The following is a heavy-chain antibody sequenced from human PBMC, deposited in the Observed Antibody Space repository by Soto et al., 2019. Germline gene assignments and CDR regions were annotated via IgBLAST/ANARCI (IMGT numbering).Heavy chain of an antibody. Sequence: QVQLQESGPGLVKPSGTLSLTCAVSSGSISSSNWWSWVRQPPGKGLEWIGEIYHSGSTNYNPSLKSRVTISVDKSKNQFSLKLSSVTAADTAVYYCARVLLWFGELFTSRGMDVWGQGTTVTVSS. J-gene: IGHJ6*02. CDR2: IYHSGST. V-gene: IGHV4-4*02. D-gene: IGHD3-10*01. CDR1: SGSISSSNW. CDR3: ARVLLWFGELFTSRGMDV.